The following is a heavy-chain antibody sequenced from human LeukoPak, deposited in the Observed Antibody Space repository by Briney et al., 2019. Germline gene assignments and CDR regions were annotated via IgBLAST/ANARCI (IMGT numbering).Heavy chain of an antibody. CDR1: GFTFSSYS. Sequence: GGSLRLSCAASGFTFSSYSMNWVRQAPGKGLEWVSAISGSGGSTYYADSVKGRFTISRDNSKNTLYLQMNSLRAEDTAVYYCAKDRSLRSSSWSLYFDYWGQGTLVTVSS. CDR3: AKDRSLRSSSWSLYFDY. D-gene: IGHD6-13*01. J-gene: IGHJ4*02. V-gene: IGHV3-23*01. CDR2: ISGSGGST.